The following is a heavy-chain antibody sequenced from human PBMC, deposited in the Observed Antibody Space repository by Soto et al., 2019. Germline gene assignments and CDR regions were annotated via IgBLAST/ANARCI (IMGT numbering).Heavy chain of an antibody. D-gene: IGHD2-15*01. Sequence: GGSLRLSCAASGFTFSSYSMNWVRQAPGKGLEWVSSISSSSSYIYYADSVKGRFTISRDNAKNSLYLQMNSLRAEDTAVYYCARSDCSGGSCYFTDLQIHYYYYGMDVWGQGTTVTVSS. V-gene: IGHV3-21*01. CDR1: GFTFSSYS. CDR2: ISSSSSYI. CDR3: ARSDCSGGSCYFTDLQIHYYYYGMDV. J-gene: IGHJ6*02.